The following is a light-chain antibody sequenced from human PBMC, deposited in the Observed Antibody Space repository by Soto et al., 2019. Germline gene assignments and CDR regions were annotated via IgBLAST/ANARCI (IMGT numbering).Light chain of an antibody. CDR3: QHYNDWSWT. J-gene: IGKJ1*01. V-gene: IGKV3-15*01. CDR1: QSVSSN. CDR2: GAS. Sequence: EIVMTQSPATLSVSPGERATLSCRASQSVSSNLAWYQQKPGQAPRLLIYGASSRASGIPARFSGSGSGTRFTLTYCTLQPDDFTVYSCQHYNDWSWTFGQGTKVQTK.